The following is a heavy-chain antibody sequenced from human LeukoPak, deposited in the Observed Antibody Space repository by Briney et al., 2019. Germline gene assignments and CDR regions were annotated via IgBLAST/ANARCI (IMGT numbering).Heavy chain of an antibody. J-gene: IGHJ4*02. CDR2: ISAYNGNT. CDR3: ARGGVVVVDGTFDY. V-gene: IGHV1-18*01. CDR1: GYSFTIYG. Sequence: GASVKVSCKASGYSFTIYGISWVRQAPGHGLEWMGWISAYNGNTNYAQKFQGRVTMTTDTSTSTAYQELRRLRADDTAVYYCARGGVVVVDGTFDYWGQGTLVTVSS. D-gene: IGHD2-15*01.